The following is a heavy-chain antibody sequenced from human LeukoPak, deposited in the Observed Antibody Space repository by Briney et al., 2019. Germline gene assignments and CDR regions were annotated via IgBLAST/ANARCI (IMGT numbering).Heavy chain of an antibody. CDR1: GGSISSYY. D-gene: IGHD3-3*01. CDR2: IYTSGST. Sequence: PSETLSLTCTISGGSISSYYWSWIRQPAGKGLEWIGRIYTSGSTNYNPSLKSRVTMSVDTSKNQFSLKLSSVTAADTAVYYCARSLYYDFWSGYYYFDYWGQGTLVTVSS. CDR3: ARSLYYDFWSGYYYFDY. J-gene: IGHJ4*02. V-gene: IGHV4-4*07.